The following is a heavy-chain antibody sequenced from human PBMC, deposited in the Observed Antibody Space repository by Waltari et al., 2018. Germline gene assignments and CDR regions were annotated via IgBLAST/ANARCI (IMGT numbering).Heavy chain of an antibody. J-gene: IGHJ4*02. CDR1: GGSISSSSYY. CDR3: ARDPLPTVTTTGFDY. V-gene: IGHV4-39*07. D-gene: IGHD4-4*01. CDR2: IYYSGST. Sequence: QLQLQESGPGLVKPSETLSLTCTVSGGSISSSSYYWGWIRQPPGKGLEWIGSIYYSGSTYYNPSLKSRVTISVDTSKNQFSLKLSSVTAADTAVYYCARDPLPTVTTTGFDYWGQGTLVTVSS.